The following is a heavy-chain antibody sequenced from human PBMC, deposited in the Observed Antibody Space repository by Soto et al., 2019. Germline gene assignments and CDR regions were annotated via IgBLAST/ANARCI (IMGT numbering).Heavy chain of an antibody. CDR1: GLTFRSYL. Sequence: GGSLILSCAASGLTFRSYLMHWVRQAPGKGLVWVSRINTDGSVAMYVDSVKGRFTISRDNSKNTLYLQMNSLRAEDTAVYYCARDGHSSFGVGSDYWGQGTLVTVSS. CDR2: INTDGSVA. J-gene: IGHJ4*02. V-gene: IGHV3-74*03. D-gene: IGHD6-6*01. CDR3: ARDGHSSFGVGSDY.